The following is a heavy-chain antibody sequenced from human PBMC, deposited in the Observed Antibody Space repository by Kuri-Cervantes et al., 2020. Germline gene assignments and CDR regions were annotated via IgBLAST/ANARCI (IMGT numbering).Heavy chain of an antibody. Sequence: GESLKISCAASGFTFSSYWMSWVRQAPGKGLEWVSAISGSGGSTYYADSVKGRFTISRDNAKNSLYLQMNSLRAEDTAVYYCARDYYYDSSGYFNWGQGTLVTVSS. J-gene: IGHJ4*02. CDR1: GFTFSSYW. CDR3: ARDYYYDSSGYFN. CDR2: ISGSGGST. D-gene: IGHD3-22*01. V-gene: IGHV3-21*01.